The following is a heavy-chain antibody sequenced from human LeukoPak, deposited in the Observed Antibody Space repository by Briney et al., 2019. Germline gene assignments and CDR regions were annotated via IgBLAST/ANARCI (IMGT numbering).Heavy chain of an antibody. Sequence: ASETLSLTCTVSGGSISSGNYYWGWIRQPPGKGLEWIGTIYFSGSTYYNPSLKSRVSISVDTSKNQFSLKLSSVTAADTALYYCARRPTGGYSRFANWGQGTLVTVSS. CDR3: ARRPTGGYSRFAN. J-gene: IGHJ4*02. V-gene: IGHV4-39*01. CDR1: GGSISSGNYY. CDR2: IYFSGST. D-gene: IGHD3-22*01.